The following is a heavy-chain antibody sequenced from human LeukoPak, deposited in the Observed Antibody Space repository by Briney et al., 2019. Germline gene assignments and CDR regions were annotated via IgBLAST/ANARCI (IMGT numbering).Heavy chain of an antibody. D-gene: IGHD2-2*01. CDR2: IYPGDSDT. V-gene: IGHV5-51*01. Sequence: GESLKISCKGSGYSFTSYWIGWVRQMPGKGLEWMGIIYPGDSDTRYSPSFQGQVTISADKSISTAYLQWSSLKASDTAMYYCARQRGYCSSTSCYEAYFDYWGQGTLVTVSS. CDR1: GYSFTSYW. J-gene: IGHJ4*02. CDR3: ARQRGYCSSTSCYEAYFDY.